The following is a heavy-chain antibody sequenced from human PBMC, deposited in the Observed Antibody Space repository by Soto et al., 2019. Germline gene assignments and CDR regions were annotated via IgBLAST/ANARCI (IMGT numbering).Heavy chain of an antibody. CDR1: GFTFDDYA. CDR2: ISWNSGSI. D-gene: IGHD5-12*01. CDR3: AKANSWLQFPFDY. J-gene: IGHJ4*02. Sequence: GGSLRLSCAASGFTFDDYAMHWVRQAPGKGLEWVSGISWNSGSIGYADSVKGRFTISRDNAKNSLYLQMNSLRAEDTALYYCAKANSWLQFPFDYWGQGTLVTVSS. V-gene: IGHV3-9*01.